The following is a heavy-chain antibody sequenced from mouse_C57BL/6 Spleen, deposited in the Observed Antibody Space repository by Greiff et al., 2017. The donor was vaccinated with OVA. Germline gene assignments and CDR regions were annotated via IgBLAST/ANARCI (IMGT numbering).Heavy chain of an antibody. Sequence: VQLQQSGAELVKPGASVKLSCKASGYTFTSYWMHWVKQRPGQGLEWIGMIHPNSGSTNYNEKFKSKATLTVDKSSSTAYMQLSSLTSEDSAVYYCAREGDGQGFAYWGQGTLVTVSA. CDR2: IHPNSGST. D-gene: IGHD1-1*01. CDR3: AREGDGQGFAY. J-gene: IGHJ3*01. V-gene: IGHV1-64*01. CDR1: GYTFTSYW.